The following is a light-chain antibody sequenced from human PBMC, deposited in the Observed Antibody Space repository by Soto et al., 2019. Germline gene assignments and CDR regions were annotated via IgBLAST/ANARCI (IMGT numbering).Light chain of an antibody. CDR1: SSDVGGYNY. Sequence: QSVLAQPASVSGSPGQSITLSCTGTSSDVGGYNYVSWYQQHPGKAPKLMIYDVGNRPSGVSNRFSGSKSGNTASLTISGLQAEDEADYYCSSYTSSSTLVFGTGTKVTVL. J-gene: IGLJ1*01. CDR3: SSYTSSSTLV. V-gene: IGLV2-14*01. CDR2: DVG.